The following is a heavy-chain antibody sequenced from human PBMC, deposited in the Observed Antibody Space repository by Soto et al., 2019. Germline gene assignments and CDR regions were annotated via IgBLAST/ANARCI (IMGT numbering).Heavy chain of an antibody. CDR2: INAGNGNT. CDR3: ARDANNYDYAIDV. D-gene: IGHD2-15*01. V-gene: IGHV1-3*01. J-gene: IGHJ6*02. Sequence: QVQLVQSGAEVKKPGASVKVSCKASGFTFISYAIHWVRQAPGHRLEWMGWINAGNGNTKYSRRFQGRLTITRDTSASTAYMELSSLRSEDTAVYYCARDANNYDYAIDVWGQGTTVTVSS. CDR1: GFTFISYA.